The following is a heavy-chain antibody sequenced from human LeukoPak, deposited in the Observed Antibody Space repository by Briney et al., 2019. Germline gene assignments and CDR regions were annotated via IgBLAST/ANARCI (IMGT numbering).Heavy chain of an antibody. Sequence: GGSLRFSCAASGFTFSSYSMNWVRQAPGKGLEWVSSISSSSGYIYYADSVKGRFTISRDNAKNSLYLQMNSLRAEDTAVYYCARDSGDYALDYWGQGTLVTVSS. V-gene: IGHV3-21*01. CDR3: ARDSGDYALDY. J-gene: IGHJ4*02. D-gene: IGHD4-17*01. CDR1: GFTFSSYS. CDR2: ISSSSGYI.